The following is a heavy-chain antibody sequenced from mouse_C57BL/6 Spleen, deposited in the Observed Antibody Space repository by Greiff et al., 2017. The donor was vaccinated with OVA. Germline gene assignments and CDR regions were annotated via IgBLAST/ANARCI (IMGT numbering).Heavy chain of an antibody. CDR1: GFTFSSYG. CDR2: ISSGGSYT. CDR3: ARLYYDYDGLYYAMDY. Sequence: EVKLVESGGDLVKPGGSLKLSCAASGFTFSSYGMSWVRQTPDKRLEWVATISSGGSYTYYPDSVKGRFTISRDNAKNTLYLQMSSLKSEDTAMYYCARLYYDYDGLYYAMDYWGQGTSVTVSS. D-gene: IGHD2-4*01. J-gene: IGHJ4*01. V-gene: IGHV5-6*02.